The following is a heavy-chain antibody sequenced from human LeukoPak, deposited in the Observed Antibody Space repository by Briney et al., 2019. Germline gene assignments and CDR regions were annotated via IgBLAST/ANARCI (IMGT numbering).Heavy chain of an antibody. Sequence: SETLSLTCTVSGGSISSYYWSWIRQPPGKGLEWIGYIYYSGSTNYNLSLKSRVTISVDTSKNQFSLKLSSVTAADTAVYYCARSYRSLKYYDSSGYYHPWGQGTLVTVSS. CDR1: GGSISSYY. V-gene: IGHV4-59*01. J-gene: IGHJ5*02. D-gene: IGHD3-22*01. CDR3: ARSYRSLKYYDSSGYYHP. CDR2: IYYSGST.